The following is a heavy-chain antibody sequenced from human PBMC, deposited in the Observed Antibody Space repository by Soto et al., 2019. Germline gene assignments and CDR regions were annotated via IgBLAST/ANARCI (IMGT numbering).Heavy chain of an antibody. J-gene: IGHJ5*02. V-gene: IGHV4-30-4*01. CDR1: GASISSSRYP. D-gene: IGHD3-10*02. CDR2: TYDRGSA. CDR3: AGYYVGIGGRGP. Sequence: QENLQESGPGWVRPSQPLSLICTVSGASISSSRYPWGWIRQPPGKGLEWIGHTYDRGSAYYNPSLTGRVTISVDTSKNQFSLMLRSVTAADTAVYYCAGYYVGIGGRGPWGQGALVTVSS.